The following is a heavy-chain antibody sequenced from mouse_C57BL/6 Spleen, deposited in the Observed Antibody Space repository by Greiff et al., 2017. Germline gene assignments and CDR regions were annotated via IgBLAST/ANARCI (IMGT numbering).Heavy chain of an antibody. CDR2: ILPGSGSP. V-gene: IGHV1-9*01. J-gene: IGHJ3*01. CDR1: GYTFTGYW. Sequence: QVQLQQSGAELMKPGASVKLSCKATGYTFTGYWIEWVKQRPGHGLEWIGEILPGSGSPNYNEKFKGKATFTADTSSNTAYMQLSSLTTEDSAIYYCARSGGYYGSSPGWFAYWGQGTLVTVSA. D-gene: IGHD1-1*01. CDR3: ARSGGYYGSSPGWFAY.